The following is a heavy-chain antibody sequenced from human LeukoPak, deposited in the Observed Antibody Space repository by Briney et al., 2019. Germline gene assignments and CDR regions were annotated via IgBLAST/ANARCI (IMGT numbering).Heavy chain of an antibody. Sequence: SETLSLTCAVYGGSFSGYYWSWIRQPPGKGREWIGEINHSGSTNYNPSLKSRVTISVDTSKNQFSLKLSSVTAADTAVYYCARGELRYFDWLTSRAWFDPWGQGTLVTVSS. V-gene: IGHV4-34*01. J-gene: IGHJ5*02. D-gene: IGHD3-9*01. CDR3: ARGELRYFDWLTSRAWFDP. CDR2: INHSGST. CDR1: GGSFSGYY.